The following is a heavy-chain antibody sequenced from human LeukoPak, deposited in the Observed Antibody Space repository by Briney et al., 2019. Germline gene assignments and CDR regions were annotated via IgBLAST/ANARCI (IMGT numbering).Heavy chain of an antibody. CDR2: ISSSSSYI. CDR3: ARDNTMYYDYVWGSYPDY. CDR1: GFTFSSYS. Sequence: GGSLRLSCAASGFTFSSYSMNWVRQAPGKGLEWVSSISSSSSYIYYAGSVKGRFTISRDNAKNSLYLQMNSLRAEDTAVYYCARDNTMYYDYVWGSYPDYWGQGTLVTVSS. D-gene: IGHD3-16*02. J-gene: IGHJ4*02. V-gene: IGHV3-21*01.